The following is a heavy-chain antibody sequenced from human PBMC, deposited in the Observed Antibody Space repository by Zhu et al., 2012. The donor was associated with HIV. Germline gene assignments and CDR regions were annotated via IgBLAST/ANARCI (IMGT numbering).Heavy chain of an antibody. CDR2: IYYGGST. Sequence: QVQLQESGPGLVKPSETLSLTCTVSGGSISSHYWSWIRQPPGKGLEWIGYIYYGGSTNYNPSLKSRVTISVDTSKNQFSLKLSSVTAADTAVYYCARGSSMLTGYYKFWYFDLWGRGTWSLSPQ. D-gene: IGHD3-9*01. CDR1: GGSISSHY. J-gene: IGHJ2*01. CDR3: ARGSSMLTGYYKFWYFDL. V-gene: IGHV4-59*11.